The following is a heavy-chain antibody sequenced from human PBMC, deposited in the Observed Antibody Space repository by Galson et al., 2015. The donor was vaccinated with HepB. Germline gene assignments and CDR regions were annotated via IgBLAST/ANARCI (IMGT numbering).Heavy chain of an antibody. CDR1: GFTFSDYY. J-gene: IGHJ6*02. CDR3: ARDLGPYYDSSGVAVLDV. V-gene: IGHV3-11*06. D-gene: IGHD3-22*01. CDR2: ISSSSSYT. Sequence: SLRLSCAASGFTFSDYYMSWIRQAPGKGLEWVSYISSSSSYTNYADSVKGRFTISRDNAKNSLYLQMNSLRAEDTAVYYCARDLGPYYDSSGVAVLDVWGQGTTVTVSS.